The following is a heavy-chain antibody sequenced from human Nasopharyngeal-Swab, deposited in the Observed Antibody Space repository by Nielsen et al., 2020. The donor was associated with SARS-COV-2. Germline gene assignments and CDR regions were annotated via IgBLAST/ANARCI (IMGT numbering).Heavy chain of an antibody. CDR3: AREGGSGAYFDY. V-gene: IGHV3-53*01. D-gene: IGHD6-19*01. Sequence: GGSLRLSCAASGFTFSSYGLHWVRQAPGKGLEWVSVIYSGGSTFYADSVKGRFTISRDNSKNTLYLQMNSLRAEDTAVYYCAREGGSGAYFDYWGQGTQVTVSS. CDR1: GFTFSSYG. J-gene: IGHJ4*02. CDR2: IYSGGST.